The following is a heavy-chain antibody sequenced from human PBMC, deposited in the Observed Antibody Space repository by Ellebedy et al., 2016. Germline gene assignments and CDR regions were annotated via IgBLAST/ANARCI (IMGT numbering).Heavy chain of an antibody. J-gene: IGHJ6*02. D-gene: IGHD3-10*01. CDR3: GVSIDRGPVSFYYYGMDV. V-gene: IGHV3-7*02. CDR2: IKPDGSAA. CDR1: GFMFSSYW. Sequence: GESLKISXTASGFMFSSYWMSWVRQAPGKVLEWVANIKPDGSAASFVDSVKGRFTISRDNAKNSLYLQMNSLRADDAAVYYCGVSIDRGPVSFYYYGMDVWGQGTTVTVSS.